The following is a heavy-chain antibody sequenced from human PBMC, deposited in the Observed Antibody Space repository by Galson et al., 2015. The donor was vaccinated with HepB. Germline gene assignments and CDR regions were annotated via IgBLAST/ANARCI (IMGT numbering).Heavy chain of an antibody. CDR3: ARGVLLGYCTNGVCHTPLSIDY. CDR2: ISSNGGST. V-gene: IGHV3-64*01. D-gene: IGHD2-8*01. CDR1: GFTFSSYA. Sequence: SLRLSCAASGFTFSSYAMHWVRQAPGKGLEYVSAISSNGGSTYYANSVKGRFTISRDNSKNTLYLQMGSLRAEDMAVYYCARGVLLGYCTNGVCHTPLSIDYWGQGTLVTVSS. J-gene: IGHJ4*02.